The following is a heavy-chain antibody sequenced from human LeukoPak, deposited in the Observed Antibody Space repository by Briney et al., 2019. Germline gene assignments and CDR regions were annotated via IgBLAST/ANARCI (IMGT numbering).Heavy chain of an antibody. CDR3: AISIVYYVEY. J-gene: IGHJ4*02. CDR1: GFTFSSYP. V-gene: IGHV3-23*01. CDR2: TSGSGGAT. D-gene: IGHD3-10*01. Sequence: PGGSLRLSCAASGFTFSSYPMSWVRQAPGKGLEWVSVTSGSGGATYYADSVKGLFIISRDNSKNTVYLEMNSLRAEDTAVYYCAISIVYYVEYWGQGTLVTVSS.